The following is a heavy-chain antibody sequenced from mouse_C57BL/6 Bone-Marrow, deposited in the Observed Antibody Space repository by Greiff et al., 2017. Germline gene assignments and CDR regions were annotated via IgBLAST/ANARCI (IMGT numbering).Heavy chain of an antibody. CDR2: IRSKSSNYAT. CDR1: GFTFNTYA. CDR3: VREHYYGSSSPRYFDV. Sequence: GGGLVQPKGSLKLSCAASGFTFNTYAMHWVRQAPGKGLEWVARIRSKSSNYATYYADSVKDRFTISRDDSQSMLYLRMNNLKTEDTAMYYCVREHYYGSSSPRYFDVWGTGTTVTVSS. D-gene: IGHD1-1*01. V-gene: IGHV10-3*01. J-gene: IGHJ1*03.